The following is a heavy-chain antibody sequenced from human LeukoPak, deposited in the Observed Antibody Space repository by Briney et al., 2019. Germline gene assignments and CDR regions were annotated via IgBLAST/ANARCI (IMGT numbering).Heavy chain of an antibody. D-gene: IGHD3-16*01. CDR1: GYTFTRYG. CDR2: ISGYNGNT. V-gene: IGHV1-18*01. CDR3: ARERLGGWRLMDV. J-gene: IGHJ6*02. Sequence: ASVKVSCKASGYTFTRYGISWVRQAPGQGLEWMGWISGYNGNTNYAQKLQGRVTMTTDTSTSTAYRELRSLRSDDTAVYYCARERLGGWRLMDVWGQGTTVTVSS.